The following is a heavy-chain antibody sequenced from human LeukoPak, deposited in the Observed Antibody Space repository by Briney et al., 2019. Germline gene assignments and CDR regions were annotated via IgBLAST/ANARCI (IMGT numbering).Heavy chain of an antibody. D-gene: IGHD5-18*01. Sequence: PGGSLRLSCAASGFTFSSYSMNWVRQAPGKGLEWVSSISSSSSYIYYTDSVKGRFTISRDNAKNSLYLQMNSLRAEDTAVYYCARQYNYDSRAFDYWGQGTLVTVSS. CDR2: ISSSSSYI. CDR1: GFTFSSYS. V-gene: IGHV3-21*04. J-gene: IGHJ4*02. CDR3: ARQYNYDSRAFDY.